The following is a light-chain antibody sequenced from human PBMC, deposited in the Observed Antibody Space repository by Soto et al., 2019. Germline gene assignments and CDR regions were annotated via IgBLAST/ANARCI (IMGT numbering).Light chain of an antibody. Sequence: EIVLTQSPATLSLSPVERATISCRASQTVSTYLAWFQQKPGQAPRLLIYDASKRATGSPARFSGSGSGTEFTLTISSLQSEDFAVYYCQQYNNWPITFGQGTRLEIK. CDR1: QTVSTY. CDR2: DAS. J-gene: IGKJ5*01. V-gene: IGKV3-11*01. CDR3: QQYNNWPIT.